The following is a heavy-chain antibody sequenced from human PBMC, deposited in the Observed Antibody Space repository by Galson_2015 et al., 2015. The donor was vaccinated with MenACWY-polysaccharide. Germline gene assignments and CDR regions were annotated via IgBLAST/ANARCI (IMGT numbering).Heavy chain of an antibody. J-gene: IGHJ4*02. V-gene: IGHV3-9*01. D-gene: IGHD3-3*01. Sequence: SLRLSCAASGFTFDDYAMHWVRQAPGKGLEWVSGINWNGETIGYADSVKGRFTISRESARTSLFLQMNSLRVEDTAFYYCAKWSGYLQYFDYWGQGILVTVSS. CDR3: AKWSGYLQYFDY. CDR2: INWNGETI. CDR1: GFTFDDYA.